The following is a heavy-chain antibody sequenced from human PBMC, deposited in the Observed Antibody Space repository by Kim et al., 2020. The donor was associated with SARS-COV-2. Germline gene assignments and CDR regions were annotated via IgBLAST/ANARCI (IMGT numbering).Heavy chain of an antibody. Sequence: SETLSLTCTVSGGYISSSSYYWGWIRQPPGKGLEWIGSIHYSGSTYYNPSLKSRVTISVDTSKNQFSLKLSSVTAADTAVYFCASRTVTTFPLLDYWGQGTLVTVSS. CDR2: IHYSGST. V-gene: IGHV4-39*01. CDR3: ASRTVTTFPLLDY. CDR1: GGYISSSSYY. D-gene: IGHD4-17*01. J-gene: IGHJ4*02.